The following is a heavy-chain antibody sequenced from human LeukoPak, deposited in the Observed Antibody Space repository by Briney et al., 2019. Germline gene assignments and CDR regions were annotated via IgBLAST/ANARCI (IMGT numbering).Heavy chain of an antibody. J-gene: IGHJ6*02. CDR3: ARGATVRGVIGYYGMDV. V-gene: IGHV5-51*01. CDR1: GYSFTSYW. D-gene: IGHD3-10*01. CDR2: IYPGDSDT. Sequence: GESLKISCKGSGYSFTSYWIGWVRQMPGKGLEWMGIIYPGDSDTRYSPSFQGQVTISADKSINTVYLQWSSLKASDTAMYYCARGATVRGVIGYYGMDVWGRGTTVTVSS.